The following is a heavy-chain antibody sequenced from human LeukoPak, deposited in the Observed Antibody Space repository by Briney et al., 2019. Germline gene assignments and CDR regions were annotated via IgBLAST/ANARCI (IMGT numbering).Heavy chain of an antibody. V-gene: IGHV4-59*01. J-gene: IGHJ3*02. CDR2: IFYSGST. CDR1: GGSISTYY. D-gene: IGHD3-16*01. Sequence: SETLSLTCTVSGGSISTYYWNWIRQPPGKGLEWIGYIFYSGSTNHNPSLKSRVIISLDTSKNQFSLKLSSVTAADTAVYYCARDLGYGDPFDIWGQGTMVTVSS. CDR3: ARDLGYGDPFDI.